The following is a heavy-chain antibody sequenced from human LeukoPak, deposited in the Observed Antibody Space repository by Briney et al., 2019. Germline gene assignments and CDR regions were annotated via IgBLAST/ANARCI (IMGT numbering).Heavy chain of an antibody. D-gene: IGHD3-9*01. Sequence: TGGSLRLSCAASGFSFSSYGMHWVRQAPGKGLEWVAVIWYDGGNKYYAGSVMGRFTISRDNSKNTLYLQMNSLRAEDTAVYYCARDVQSQLRYFDWLLNSWGQGTLVTVSS. CDR2: IWYDGGNK. V-gene: IGHV3-33*01. J-gene: IGHJ4*02. CDR3: ARDVQSQLRYFDWLLNS. CDR1: GFSFSSYG.